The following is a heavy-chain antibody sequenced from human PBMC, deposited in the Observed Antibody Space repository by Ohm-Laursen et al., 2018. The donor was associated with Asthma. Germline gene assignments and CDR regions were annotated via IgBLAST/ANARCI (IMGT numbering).Heavy chain of an antibody. V-gene: IGHV1-3*01. Sequence: ESSVKVSCKASGYTFTSHAMHWVRQAPGQRLEWMGWINAGNGNTKYSQKFQGRVTITRDTSASTAYMELSSLRSEDTAVYYCARDNDYIWGSYRPLGYFDYWGQGTLVTVSS. CDR2: INAGNGNT. CDR3: ARDNDYIWGSYRPLGYFDY. D-gene: IGHD3-16*02. CDR1: GYTFTSHA. J-gene: IGHJ4*02.